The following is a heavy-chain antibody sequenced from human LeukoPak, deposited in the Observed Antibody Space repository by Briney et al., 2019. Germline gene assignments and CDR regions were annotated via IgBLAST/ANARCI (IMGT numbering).Heavy chain of an antibody. CDR1: GYTFTGYY. D-gene: IGHD6-19*01. V-gene: IGHV1-2*02. Sequence: ASVKVSCKASGYTFTGYYMHWVRQAPGQGLEWIGWINPNSGGTNYAQKFQGRVTMTRDTSISTAYMELSRLRSDDTAVYYCARVGTRIAVAGTTYWGQGTLVTVSS. CDR2: INPNSGGT. CDR3: ARVGTRIAVAGTTY. J-gene: IGHJ4*02.